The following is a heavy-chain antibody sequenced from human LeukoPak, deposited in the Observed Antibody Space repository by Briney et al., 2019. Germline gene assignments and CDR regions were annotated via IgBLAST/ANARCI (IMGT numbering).Heavy chain of an antibody. J-gene: IGHJ4*02. V-gene: IGHV3-33*01. CDR3: ARDLGQLVPYALDY. Sequence: PGGSLRLSCAASGFTFSSYGMHWVRQAPGKGLEWVAVIWYDGSNKYYADSVKGRFTISRDNSKNTLYLQMNSLRAKDTAVYYCARDLGQLVPYALDYWGQGTLVTVSS. D-gene: IGHD6-13*01. CDR1: GFTFSSYG. CDR2: IWYDGSNK.